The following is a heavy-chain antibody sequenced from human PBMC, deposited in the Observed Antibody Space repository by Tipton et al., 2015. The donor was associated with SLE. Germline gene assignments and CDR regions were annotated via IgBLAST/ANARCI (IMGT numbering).Heavy chain of an antibody. CDR1: GGSISSSSYY. V-gene: IGHV4-39*07. D-gene: IGHD2-2*01. J-gene: IGHJ4*02. CDR3: ARAVDSYDY. Sequence: TLSLTCTVSGGSISSSSYYWGWIRQPPGKGLEWIGSVFYTGSTYYNPSLKSRVTISVDTSKNQFSLKLSSVTAADTAVYYCARAVDSYDYWGQGTLVTVSS. CDR2: VFYTGST.